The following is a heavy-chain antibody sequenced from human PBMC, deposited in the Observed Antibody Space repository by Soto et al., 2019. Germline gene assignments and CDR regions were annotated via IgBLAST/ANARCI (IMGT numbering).Heavy chain of an antibody. D-gene: IGHD4-17*01. Sequence: GESLKISCKGSGYSFTSNWIGWVRQMPGKGLEWMGIIYPGDSDTRYSPPFQGQVTISADKSINTAYLQWNSLKASDTAIYYCARPANTVADHFDLWGQGTPVTVSS. CDR3: ARPANTVADHFDL. CDR1: GYSFTSNW. V-gene: IGHV5-51*01. J-gene: IGHJ4*02. CDR2: IYPGDSDT.